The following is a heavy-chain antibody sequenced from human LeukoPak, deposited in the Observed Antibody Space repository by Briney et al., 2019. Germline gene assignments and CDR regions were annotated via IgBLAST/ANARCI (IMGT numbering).Heavy chain of an antibody. CDR2: IYYSEST. J-gene: IGHJ5*02. D-gene: IGHD3-3*01. CDR1: GGSISSSSYY. CDR3: ARHSGLRSPFDP. Sequence: SETLSLTCTVSGGSISSSSYYWGWLRQPPAKGLEWIGSIYYSESTYYHPSLKSRITISVDMSKNQFSLKSSSVTSADTALYYCARHSGLRSPFDPWGQGTLVTVTS. V-gene: IGHV4-39*01.